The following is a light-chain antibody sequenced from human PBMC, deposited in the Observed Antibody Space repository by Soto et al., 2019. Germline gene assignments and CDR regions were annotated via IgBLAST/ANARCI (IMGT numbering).Light chain of an antibody. J-gene: IGLJ2*01. CDR1: SSDVGGYNY. Sequence: QSVLTQPASVSGSPGQSITISCTGTSSDVGGYNYVSWYQQHPGKAPKLMIYDVSNRPSGVSNRFSGSKSGNTASLTISGLQAEDEADYYCSSYTSSSTNVVFGGGTNSPS. CDR3: SSYTSSSTNVV. V-gene: IGLV2-14*01. CDR2: DVS.